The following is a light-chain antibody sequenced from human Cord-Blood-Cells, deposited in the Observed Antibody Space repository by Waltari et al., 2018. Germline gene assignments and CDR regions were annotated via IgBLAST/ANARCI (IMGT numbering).Light chain of an antibody. CDR2: EGS. CDR1: SSDVGSYKL. J-gene: IGLJ2*01. V-gene: IGLV2-23*01. Sequence: QSALTQPASVSGSPGQSITISSPGTSSDVGSYKLVSWYQQQPGKAPKLMIYEGSKRPSGVSNRFSGSKSGNTASLTISGLQAEDEADYYCCSYAGSSTYVVFGGGTKLTVL. CDR3: CSYAGSSTYVV.